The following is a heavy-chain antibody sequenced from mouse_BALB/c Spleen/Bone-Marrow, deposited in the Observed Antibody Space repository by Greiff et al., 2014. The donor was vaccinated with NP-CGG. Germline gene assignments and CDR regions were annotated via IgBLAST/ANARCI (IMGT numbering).Heavy chain of an antibody. CDR2: IDPANGNT. Sequence: EVQLQQSGAELVKPGASVKLSCTASGFNIKDTYMHWVKQRPEQGLEWIGRIDPANGNTKYDPKFQGKATTTADTSSNTAYLQLSSLTSEDTAAYYCARRGDGYYAWFAYWGQGTLVTVSA. D-gene: IGHD2-3*01. CDR1: GFNIKDTY. CDR3: ARRGDGYYAWFAY. J-gene: IGHJ3*01. V-gene: IGHV14-3*02.